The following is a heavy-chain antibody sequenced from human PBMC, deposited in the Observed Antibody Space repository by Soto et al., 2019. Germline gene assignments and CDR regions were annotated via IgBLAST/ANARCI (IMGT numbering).Heavy chain of an antibody. D-gene: IGHD5-18*01. CDR1: GGSVSSGSYY. CDR3: ASAKYSYGYTRSFDC. CDR2: IYYSGST. J-gene: IGHJ4*02. V-gene: IGHV4-61*01. Sequence: LSLTCTVSGGSVSSGSYYWSWIRQPPGKGLEWIGYIYYSGSTNYNPFLKRRVTISVDTSKNQFSLKLSSVTAADTAVYYCASAKYSYGYTRSFDCWGQGTLVTVSS.